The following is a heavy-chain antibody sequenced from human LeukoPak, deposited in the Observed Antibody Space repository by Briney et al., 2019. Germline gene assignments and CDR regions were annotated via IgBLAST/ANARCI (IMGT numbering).Heavy chain of an antibody. J-gene: IGHJ4*02. V-gene: IGHV5-51*01. CDR1: GYSFTNYW. CDR3: ARPDSSGYY. CDR2: TYPGGSDT. Sequence: GESLKISCKASGYSFTNYWIGWVRQMPGKGLERMGITYPGGSDTRYSPSFQGQVTISADKSISTAYLQWSSLKASDTAMYYCARPDSSGYYWGQGTLVTVSS. D-gene: IGHD3-22*01.